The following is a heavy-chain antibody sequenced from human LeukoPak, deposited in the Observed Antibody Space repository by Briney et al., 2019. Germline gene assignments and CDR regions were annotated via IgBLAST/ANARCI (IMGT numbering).Heavy chain of an antibody. J-gene: IGHJ5*02. CDR1: GGTFSSYA. D-gene: IGHD3-10*01. CDR3: ASTMVRGVGSFVLLGT. Sequence: ASVKVSCKASGGTFSSYAISWVRQAPGQGLEWMGGIIPIFGTANYAQKFQGRVTITTDESTSTAYMELSSLRSEDTAVYYCASTMVRGVGSFVLLGTWGQGTLVTVSS. V-gene: IGHV1-69*05. CDR2: IIPIFGTA.